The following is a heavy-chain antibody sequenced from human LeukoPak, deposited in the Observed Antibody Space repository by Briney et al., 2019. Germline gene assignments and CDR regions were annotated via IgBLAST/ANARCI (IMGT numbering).Heavy chain of an antibody. Sequence: GGSLRLSCAASGFTFNNYAMNWVRQAPGKGLEGVSSISGGGETTYYADSAKGRFTISRDNSQNTLYLQMNSLRAEDTAVYYCARDYAGYVGYFFFDYWGQGTLVTVSS. D-gene: IGHD4-17*01. J-gene: IGHJ4*02. CDR1: GFTFNNYA. CDR2: ISGGGETT. V-gene: IGHV3-23*01. CDR3: ARDYAGYVGYFFFDY.